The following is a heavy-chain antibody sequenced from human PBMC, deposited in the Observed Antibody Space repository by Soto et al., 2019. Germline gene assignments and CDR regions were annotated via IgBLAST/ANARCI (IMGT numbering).Heavy chain of an antibody. D-gene: IGHD4-4*01. J-gene: IGHJ4*02. CDR2: ISGSGDDT. V-gene: IGHV3-23*01. CDR3: ARDYSNKGFDY. CDR1: GFTFSNFA. Sequence: GGSLRLSCVASGFTFSNFAMAWVRQAPGEGLEWVSAISGSGDDTFYADSMKGRFTISRDNAKNSLYLQMNSLRAEDTAVYYCARDYSNKGFDYWGQGTPVTVS.